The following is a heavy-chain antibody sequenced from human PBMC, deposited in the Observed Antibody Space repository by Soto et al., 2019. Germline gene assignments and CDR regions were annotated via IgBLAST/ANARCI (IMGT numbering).Heavy chain of an antibody. V-gene: IGHV3-21*01. CDR1: GFTFRSFT. CDR3: TRDASRDSSARGWFDP. J-gene: IGHJ5*02. Sequence: PGGFLRLSCAASGFTFRSFTMNWVRQAPGKGLEWVSTTSSNSAYIYYTDALRGRFTISRDNAKNSLHLQMNSLRAEDTAVYYCTRDASRDSSARGWFDPWGPGTLVTVS. D-gene: IGHD6-13*01. CDR2: TSSNSAYI.